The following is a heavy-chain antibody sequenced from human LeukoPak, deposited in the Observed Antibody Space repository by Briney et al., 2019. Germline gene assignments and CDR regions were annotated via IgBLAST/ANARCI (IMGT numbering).Heavy chain of an antibody. CDR2: INHSGST. CDR3: ARDKGHQGYCSGGSCYLWPYYYYYGMDV. D-gene: IGHD2-15*01. Sequence: PGGSLRLSCAASGFTFSSYWMSWVRQPPGKGLEWIGEINHSGSTNYNPSLKSRVTISVDTSKNQFSLKLSSVTAADTAVYYCARDKGHQGYCSGGSCYLWPYYYYYGMDVWGQGTTVTVSS. J-gene: IGHJ6*02. V-gene: IGHV4-34*01. CDR1: GFTFSSYW.